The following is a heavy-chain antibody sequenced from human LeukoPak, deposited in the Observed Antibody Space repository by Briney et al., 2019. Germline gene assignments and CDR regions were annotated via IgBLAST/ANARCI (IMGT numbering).Heavy chain of an antibody. J-gene: IGHJ6*02. V-gene: IGHV3-23*01. D-gene: IGHD3-16*01. CDR1: GFTFSSYA. CDR3: TKDEAGGGIYYGMDV. CDR2: ISGSGGST. Sequence: PGGSLRLSCAASGFTFSSYAMSWVRQAPGKGLEWVSAISGSGGSTYYADSVKGRFTISRDNSKNTLYLQMNSLRAEDTAVYYCTKDEAGGGIYYGMDVWGQGTTVTVSS.